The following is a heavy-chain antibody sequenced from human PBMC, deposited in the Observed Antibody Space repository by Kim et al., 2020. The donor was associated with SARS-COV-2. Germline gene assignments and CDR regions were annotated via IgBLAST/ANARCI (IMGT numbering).Heavy chain of an antibody. CDR1: GFTFSSYD. Sequence: GGSLRLSCAASGFTFSSYDMHWVRQATGKGLEWVSAIGTAGDTYYPGSVKGRFTISRENAKNSLYLQMNSLRAGDTAVYYCARRIAGGGMDVWGQGTTVTVSS. D-gene: IGHD6-13*01. J-gene: IGHJ6*02. V-gene: IGHV3-13*04. CDR2: IGTAGDT. CDR3: ARRIAGGGMDV.